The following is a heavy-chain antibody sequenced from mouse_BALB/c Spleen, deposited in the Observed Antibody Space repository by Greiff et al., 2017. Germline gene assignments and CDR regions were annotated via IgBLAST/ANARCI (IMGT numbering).Heavy chain of an antibody. V-gene: IGHV5-4*02. D-gene: IGHD2-4*01. CDR1: GFTFSDYY. J-gene: IGHJ4*01. Sequence: EVHLVESGGGLVKPGGSLKLSCAASGFTFSDYYMYWVRQTPEKRLEWVATISDGGSYTYYPDSVKGRFTISRDNAKNNLYLQMSSLKSEDTAMYYCARVITTGMDYWGQGTSVTVSS. CDR2: ISDGGSYT. CDR3: ARVITTGMDY.